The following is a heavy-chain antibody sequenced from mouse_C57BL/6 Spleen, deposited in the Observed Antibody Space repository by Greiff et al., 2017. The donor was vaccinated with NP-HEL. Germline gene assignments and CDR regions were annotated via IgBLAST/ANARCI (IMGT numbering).Heavy chain of an antibody. CDR3: ARQGKAIRVVAWYFEV. V-gene: IGHV5-9*01. Sequence: EVKVIESGGGLVKPGGSLKLSCAASGFTFSSYTMSWVRQTPEKRLEWVATISGGGGNTYYPDSVKGRFTISRDNAKNTLYLQMSSLRSEDTAWYNGARQGKAIRVVAWYFEVGGTGTTVTVSS. J-gene: IGHJ1*03. D-gene: IGHD1-1*01. CDR1: GFTFSSYT. CDR2: ISGGGGNT.